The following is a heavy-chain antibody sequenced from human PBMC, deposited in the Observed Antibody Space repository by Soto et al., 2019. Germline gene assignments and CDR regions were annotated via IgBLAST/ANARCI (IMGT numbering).Heavy chain of an antibody. D-gene: IGHD1-26*01. CDR2: INPKSGDT. V-gene: IGHV1-2*02. CDR1: GYTLTDYF. Sequence: ASVKVSCKASGYTLTDYFMHWVRQAPGQGLEWMGCINPKSGDTYYSQKFQGRVTMTRDTSFTTAYMELRRMRSDDTAMYFCTGSVGSYSYYGMDVWGQGTSVTVSS. CDR3: TGSVGSYSYYGMDV. J-gene: IGHJ6*02.